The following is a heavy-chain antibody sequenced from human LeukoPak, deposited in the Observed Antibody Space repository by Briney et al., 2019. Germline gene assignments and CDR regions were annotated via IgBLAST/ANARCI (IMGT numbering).Heavy chain of an antibody. J-gene: IGHJ3*02. CDR1: GGSISNSPYY. V-gene: IGHV4-39*02. CDR3: ARETYYDFWSGYYGEGARDAFDI. D-gene: IGHD3-3*01. CDR2: IYYSGST. Sequence: SETLSLTCTVSGGSISNSPYYWGWIRQPPGKGLEWIGSIYYSGSTYYNPSLKSRVTISVDTSKNQFSLKLSSVTAADTAVYYCARETYYDFWSGYYGEGARDAFDIWGQGTMVTVSS.